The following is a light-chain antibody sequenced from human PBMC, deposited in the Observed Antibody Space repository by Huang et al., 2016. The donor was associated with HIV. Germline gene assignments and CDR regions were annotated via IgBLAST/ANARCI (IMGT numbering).Light chain of an antibody. Sequence: EIVMTQSPATLSVSPGQRVTLSCRANRSVSTNLAWYQQRHGQAPRLLIYGSSTRAPGIPARFSGSVSGTDFFLTISSLQSEDFALYYCHQYNNWLLSFGGGTRV. V-gene: IGKV3-15*01. CDR3: HQYNNWLLS. CDR2: GSS. CDR1: RSVSTN. J-gene: IGKJ4*01.